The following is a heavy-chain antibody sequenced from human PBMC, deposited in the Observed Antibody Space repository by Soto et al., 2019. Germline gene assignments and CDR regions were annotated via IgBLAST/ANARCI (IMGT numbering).Heavy chain of an antibody. D-gene: IGHD3-22*01. J-gene: IGHJ4*02. CDR3: ARAYYYDSSAPPHFDY. CDR1: GYTFTSYA. CDR2: INAGNGNT. Sequence: ASVKVSCKASGYTFTSYAMHWARQAPGQRLEWMGWINAGNGNTKYSQKFQGRVTITRDTSASTAYMELSSLRSEDTAVYYCARAYYYDSSAPPHFDYWGQGTLVTVSS. V-gene: IGHV1-3*01.